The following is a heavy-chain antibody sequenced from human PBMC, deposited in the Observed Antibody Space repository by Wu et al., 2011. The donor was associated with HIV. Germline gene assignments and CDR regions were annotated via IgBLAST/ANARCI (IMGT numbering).Heavy chain of an antibody. J-gene: IGHJ6*02. CDR1: GFTLTDHY. CDR2: INPTDGNT. Sequence: QVQLMQSGAEVKRPGASVKISCTASGFTLTDHYMHWVRQVRGQGLEWMGIINPTDGNTKYEQRFEGRVTMTRDRSISTAYMELRGLRPDDSAIYYCARLLDSVTQNYNNVDVWGQGTTVTVSS. CDR3: ARLLDSVTQNYNNVDV. V-gene: IGHV1-46*01. D-gene: IGHD4-11*01.